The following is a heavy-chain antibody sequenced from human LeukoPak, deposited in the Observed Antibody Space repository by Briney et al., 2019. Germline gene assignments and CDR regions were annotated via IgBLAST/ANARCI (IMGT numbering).Heavy chain of an antibody. J-gene: IGHJ5*02. CDR1: GYTFTNNW. CDR2: VNEDGSEQ. D-gene: IGHD5-24*01. V-gene: IGHV3-7*01. CDR3: ARGRGWIDP. Sequence: GGSLRLSCAASGYTFTNNWMSWVRQAPGKGLEWVANVNEDGSEQNYLDSVKGRFTISRDNAKNSVYLQMNNLRVEETAVYYCARGRGWIDPWGQGTLVTGAS.